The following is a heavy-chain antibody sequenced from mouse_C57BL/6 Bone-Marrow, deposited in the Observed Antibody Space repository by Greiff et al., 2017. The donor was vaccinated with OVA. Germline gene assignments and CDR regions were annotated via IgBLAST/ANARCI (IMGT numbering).Heavy chain of an antibody. J-gene: IGHJ4*01. CDR1: GYSFTGYF. CDR3: ARKWTITTVVESPLGAMDY. Sequence: EVQLQQSGPELVKPGASVKISCKASGYSFTGYFMNWVKQSHGKSLEWIGRINPYNGDTFYNQKFKGKATLTVDKSSSTAYMELRSLTSEDSAVYYCARKWTITTVVESPLGAMDYWGQGTSVTVSS. CDR2: INPYNGDT. D-gene: IGHD1-1*01. V-gene: IGHV1-20*01.